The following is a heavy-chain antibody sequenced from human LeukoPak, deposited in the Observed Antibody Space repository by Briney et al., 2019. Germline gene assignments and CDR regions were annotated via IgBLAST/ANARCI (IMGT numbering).Heavy chain of an antibody. CDR3: ARVRPGSNYVDFDY. CDR2: ISYDGGNK. V-gene: IGHV3-33*05. CDR1: GFTFSSCG. D-gene: IGHD4-11*01. J-gene: IGHJ4*02. Sequence: PGGSLRLSCAASGFTFSSCGMHWVRQTPGEGLEWVAVISYDGGNKYYAGSVKSRFTISRDNSKSTLYLQMNSLRAEDTAVYYCARVRPGSNYVDFDYWGQGTLVTVSS.